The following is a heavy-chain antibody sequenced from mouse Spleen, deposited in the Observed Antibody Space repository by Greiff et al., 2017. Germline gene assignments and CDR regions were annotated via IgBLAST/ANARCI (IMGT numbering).Heavy chain of an antibody. CDR1: GFTFSSYA. CDR2: ISSGGSYT. CDR3: ARGGGFDY. Sequence: EVKLMESGGGLVKPGGSLKLSCAASGFTFSSYALSWVRQTPEKRLEWFATISSGGSYTYYPDSVKGRFTISRDNAKNTLYLQMSSLRSEDTAMYYCARGGGFDYWGQGTTLTVSS. V-gene: IGHV5-9-1*01. J-gene: IGHJ2*01.